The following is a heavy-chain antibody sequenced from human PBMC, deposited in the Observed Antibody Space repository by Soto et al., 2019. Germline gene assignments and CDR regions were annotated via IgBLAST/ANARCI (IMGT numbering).Heavy chain of an antibody. V-gene: IGHV4-61*01. CDR2: IYYTGST. J-gene: IGHJ3*02. CDR3: AREACSGGRCYDAFDI. D-gene: IGHD2-15*01. CDR1: GGSVSSGSYY. Sequence: LSLTCTVSGGSVSSGSYYWSWIRQPPGKGLEWIGYIYYTGSTNYNPSFNSRVTISVDTSKNQFSLRLSSVTAADTAVYYCAREACSGGRCYDAFDIWGQGTMVTVSS.